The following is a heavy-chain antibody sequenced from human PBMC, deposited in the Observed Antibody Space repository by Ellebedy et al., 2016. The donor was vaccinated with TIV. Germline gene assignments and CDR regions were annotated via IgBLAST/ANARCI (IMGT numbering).Heavy chain of an antibody. CDR1: GGPFNKYG. Sequence: ASVKVSCKASGGPFNKYGISWVRQAPGQGLEWMGWISAYSGNANYAQKLQGRVTMTTDTSTSTAYMELRSLRSDDTAVYYCAREEKGSGYYPPPLYYFDYWGQGTLVTVSS. D-gene: IGHD3-22*01. V-gene: IGHV1-18*01. J-gene: IGHJ4*02. CDR3: AREEKGSGYYPPPLYYFDY. CDR2: ISAYSGNA.